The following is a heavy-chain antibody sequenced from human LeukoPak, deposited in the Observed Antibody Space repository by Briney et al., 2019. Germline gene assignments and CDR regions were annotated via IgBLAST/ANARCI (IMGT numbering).Heavy chain of an antibody. Sequence: GSSVKVSCKASGGTFSSYAISWVRQAPGQGLEWMGRIIPIFGTANYAQKFQGRVTITTDESTSTAYMELSSLRSEDTAVYYCARDPRAFGVGGGYFDYWGQGILVTVSS. V-gene: IGHV1-69*05. CDR3: ARDPRAFGVGGGYFDY. D-gene: IGHD3-3*01. CDR2: IIPIFGTA. J-gene: IGHJ4*02. CDR1: GGTFSSYA.